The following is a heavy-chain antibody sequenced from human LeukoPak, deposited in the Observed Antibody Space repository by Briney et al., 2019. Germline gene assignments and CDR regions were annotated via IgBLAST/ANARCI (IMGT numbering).Heavy chain of an antibody. Sequence: SVKVSCKASGGTFSSYAISWVRQAPGQGLEWMGGIIPIFGTANYAQKFQGRVTTTADESTSTAYMELSSLRSEDTAVYYCARDLSSSGYYPYYFDYWGQGTLVTVSS. J-gene: IGHJ4*02. D-gene: IGHD3-22*01. CDR2: IIPIFGTA. CDR1: GGTFSSYA. CDR3: ARDLSSSGYYPYYFDY. V-gene: IGHV1-69*13.